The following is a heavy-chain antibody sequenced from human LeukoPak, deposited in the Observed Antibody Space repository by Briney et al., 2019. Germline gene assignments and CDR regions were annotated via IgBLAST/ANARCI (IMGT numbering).Heavy chain of an antibody. D-gene: IGHD3-22*01. V-gene: IGHV3-21*01. Sequence: GGSLRLSCAASEFTFSDYSMNWVRQAPGKGLEWVSSISSGSTYIYYADSVKGRFTISRDNAKNSLYLRMDSLRAEDTAVYYCARDPNPDSSGYYSWGQGTLVTVSS. J-gene: IGHJ4*02. CDR2: ISSGSTYI. CDR1: EFTFSDYS. CDR3: ARDPNPDSSGYYS.